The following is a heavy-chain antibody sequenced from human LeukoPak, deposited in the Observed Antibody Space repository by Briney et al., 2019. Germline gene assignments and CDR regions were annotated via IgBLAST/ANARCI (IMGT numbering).Heavy chain of an antibody. D-gene: IGHD3-3*01. CDR3: ASAHHDFWSGYPPHYYYYMDV. J-gene: IGHJ6*03. V-gene: IGHV3-7*01. CDR1: GLTFSSYW. Sequence: PGGSLRLSCAASGLTFSSYWMSWVRQAPGKGLEWVANIKQDGSEKYYVDSVKGRFTISRDNAKNSLYLQMNSLRAEDTAVYYCASAHHDFWSGYPPHYYYYMDVWGKGTTVTVPS. CDR2: IKQDGSEK.